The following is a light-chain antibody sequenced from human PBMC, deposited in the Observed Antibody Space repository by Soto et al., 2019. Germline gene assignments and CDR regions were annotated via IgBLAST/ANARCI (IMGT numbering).Light chain of an antibody. Sequence: LTQPASVSGSPGQSITISCTGTSSDVGGYNYVSWYQQHPGKVPQLMIYQVTKRPSGVPDRFSASKSDTTASLTISGLQAEDEGDYYCMSYAGGNRFVFGTGTKVTVL. CDR3: MSYAGGNRFV. J-gene: IGLJ1*01. CDR1: SSDVGGYNY. V-gene: IGLV2-8*01. CDR2: QVT.